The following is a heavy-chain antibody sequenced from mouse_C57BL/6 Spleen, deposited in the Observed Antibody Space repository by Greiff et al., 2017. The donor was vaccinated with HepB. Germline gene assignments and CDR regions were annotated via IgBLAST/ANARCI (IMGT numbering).Heavy chain of an antibody. D-gene: IGHD2-4*01. CDR1: GFTFSDYY. CDR2: ISNGGGST. V-gene: IGHV5-12*01. J-gene: IGHJ4*01. Sequence: EVKFVESGGGLVQPGGSLKLSCAASGFTFSDYYMYWVRQTPEKRLEWVAYISNGGGSTYYPDTVKGRFTISRDNAKNTLYLQMSRLKSEDTAMYYCARHVNYDEGGYYYAMDYWGQGTSVTVSS. CDR3: ARHVNYDEGGYYYAMDY.